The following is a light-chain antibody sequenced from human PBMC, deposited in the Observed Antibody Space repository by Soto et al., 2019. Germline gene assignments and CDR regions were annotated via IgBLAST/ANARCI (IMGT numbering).Light chain of an antibody. CDR2: KAS. V-gene: IGKV1-5*03. CDR3: QHYNRYSEA. J-gene: IGKJ1*01. CDR1: QTISSW. Sequence: DIQMTQSPSTLSVSVGDRVTITCRASQTISSWLAWYQQKPGKAPKLLIYKASTLKSGVPSRFSGSGSGTEFTLTISSLQPDDFATYYCQHYNRYSEAFGQGTKVDI.